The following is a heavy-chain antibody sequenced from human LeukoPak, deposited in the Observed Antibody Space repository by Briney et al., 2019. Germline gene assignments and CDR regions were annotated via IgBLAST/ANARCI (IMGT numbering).Heavy chain of an antibody. CDR2: VYYSGST. J-gene: IGHJ5*02. V-gene: IGHV4-59*01. CDR1: GGSISGYY. D-gene: IGHD2-15*01. Sequence: SETLSLTCTVSGGSISGYYWSWIRQPPGRGLEWIGFVYYSGSTSYNPSLKSRVTISVDASKSKFSLKLTSVTAADTAVYYCARGRGGGGSSNNGFDPWGQGTLVIVSS. CDR3: ARGRGGGGSSNNGFDP.